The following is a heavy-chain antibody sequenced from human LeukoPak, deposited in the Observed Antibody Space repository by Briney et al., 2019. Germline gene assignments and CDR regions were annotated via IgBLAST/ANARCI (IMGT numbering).Heavy chain of an antibody. CDR1: GYSISSSSHY. D-gene: IGHD3-10*01. CDR2: IYYSGSP. J-gene: IGHJ4*02. CDR3: ARVVMESGTYYLDY. V-gene: IGHV4-39*07. Sequence: SETLFLTCTVSGYSISSSSHYWGWIRQAPGKGLECIGSIYYSGSPYYNPSLKSRVIISVDTSKNQFSLQLSSVTAADTAVYYCARVVMESGTYYLDYWGQGTQVTVSS.